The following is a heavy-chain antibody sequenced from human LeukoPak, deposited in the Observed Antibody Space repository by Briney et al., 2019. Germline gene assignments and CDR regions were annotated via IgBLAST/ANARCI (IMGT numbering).Heavy chain of an antibody. CDR3: ARVRGGYCSSTSCYAPLGYMDV. J-gene: IGHJ6*03. D-gene: IGHD2-2*01. CDR2: ISSSSSYI. CDR1: GFTFSSYS. Sequence: GGSLRLSCAASGFTFSSYSMNWVRQAPGKGLEWVSSISSSSSYIYYADSVKGRFTISRDNAKNSLYLQMNSLRAEDTAVYDCARVRGGYCSSTSCYAPLGYMDVWGKGTTVTVSS. V-gene: IGHV3-21*01.